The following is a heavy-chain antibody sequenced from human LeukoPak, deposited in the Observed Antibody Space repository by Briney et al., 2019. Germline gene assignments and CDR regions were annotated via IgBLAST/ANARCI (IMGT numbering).Heavy chain of an antibody. J-gene: IGHJ3*02. CDR3: ARVGVGYFDSSGYYRPDAFDI. CDR2: IYYSGST. V-gene: IGHV4-34*01. D-gene: IGHD3-22*01. Sequence: PSETLSLTCAVYGGSFSGYYWGWIRQPPGKGLEWIGSIYYSGSTYYNPSLKSRVTISVDTSKNQFSLKLSSVTAADTAVYYCARVGVGYFDSSGYYRPDAFDIWGQGTMVTVSS. CDR1: GGSFSGYY.